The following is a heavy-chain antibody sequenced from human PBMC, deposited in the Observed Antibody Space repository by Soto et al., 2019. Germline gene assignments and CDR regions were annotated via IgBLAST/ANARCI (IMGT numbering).Heavy chain of an antibody. CDR2: INPTSEYT. V-gene: IGHV1-8*01. CDR3: ARQVHPGYPSD. CDR1: GYTFTSYD. D-gene: IGHD1-1*01. Sequence: ASVKVSFKASGYTFTSYDINWVRQAPGQGLEWVGWINPTSEYTAHAQKIQGRVTLTREISTATAYMELGSLTSEDTAVYFCARQVHPGYPSDWGPGTQVTVSS. J-gene: IGHJ4*02.